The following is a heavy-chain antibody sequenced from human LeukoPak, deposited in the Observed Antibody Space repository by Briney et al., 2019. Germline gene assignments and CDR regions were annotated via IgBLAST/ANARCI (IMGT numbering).Heavy chain of an antibody. J-gene: IGHJ5*02. CDR2: INSDGSSI. CDR1: GFTFSSYW. CDR3: ARSQTIAVADWFDP. Sequence: PGGSLRLSCAASGFTFSSYWMHWVRQAPGKGLVWVSRINSDGSSISYADSVKGRFTISRDNAKNTLYLQMNSLRAEDTAVYYCARSQTIAVADWFDPWGQGTLVTVSS. D-gene: IGHD6-19*01. V-gene: IGHV3-74*01.